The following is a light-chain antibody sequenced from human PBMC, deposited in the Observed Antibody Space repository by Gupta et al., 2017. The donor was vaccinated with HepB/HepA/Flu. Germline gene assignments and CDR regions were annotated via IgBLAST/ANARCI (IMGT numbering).Light chain of an antibody. CDR2: GAS. J-gene: IGKJ4*01. CDR1: QSVSSN. V-gene: IGKV3-15*01. CDR3: QQYNNCPLT. Sequence: ELLVTQFPASLSVSAGERATLSCRASQSVSSNLAWYQQKPGKAPRLLIYGASTRASGIPARFSGSGSGTEFTLTISSLQSEDFAVYYCQQYNNCPLTFGGGTKVEIE.